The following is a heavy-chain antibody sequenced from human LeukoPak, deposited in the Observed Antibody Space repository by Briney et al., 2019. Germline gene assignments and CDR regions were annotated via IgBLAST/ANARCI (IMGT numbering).Heavy chain of an antibody. J-gene: IGHJ5*02. CDR3: ARVRSSSWYWFDP. V-gene: IGHV4-39*07. CDR2: IYYSGST. Sequence: SETLSLTCTVSGASISSSTDYWGWIHQPPGKELEWIGSIYYSGSTYYNPSLKSRVTISVDTSKNQFSLKLSSVTAADTAVYYCARVRSSSWYWFDPWGQGTLVTVSS. D-gene: IGHD6-13*01. CDR1: GASISSSTDY.